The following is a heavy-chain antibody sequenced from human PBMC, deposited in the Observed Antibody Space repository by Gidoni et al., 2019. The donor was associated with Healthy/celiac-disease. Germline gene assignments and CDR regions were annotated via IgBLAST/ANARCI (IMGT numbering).Heavy chain of an antibody. CDR3: ARRFSYYDILTGYYQGGWFDP. CDR1: GYSFTSYW. V-gene: IGHV5-10-1*03. D-gene: IGHD3-9*01. CDR2: IDPSDSYT. J-gene: IGHJ5*02. Sequence: EVQLVQSGAEVNKPGESLRISCKGSGYSFTSYWISWGRQMPGKGLEWMGRIDPSDSYTNYSPSFQGHVTISADKSISTAYLQWSSLKASDTAMYYCARRFSYYDILTGYYQGGWFDPWGQGTLVTVSS.